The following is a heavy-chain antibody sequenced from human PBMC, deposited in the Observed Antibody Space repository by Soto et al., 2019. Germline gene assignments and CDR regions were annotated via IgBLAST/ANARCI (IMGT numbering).Heavy chain of an antibody. D-gene: IGHD3-10*01. CDR2: ISSSSSTI. CDR1: GFTFSSYS. Sequence: VQLVESGGGLVQPGGSLRLSCAASGFTFSSYSMNWVRQAPGKGLEWVSYISSSSSTIYYADSVKGRFTISRDNAKNSLYLQMNSLRDEDTAVYYCAREGIYYGSGSYYNGYYFDYWGQGTLVTVSS. J-gene: IGHJ4*02. CDR3: AREGIYYGSGSYYNGYYFDY. V-gene: IGHV3-48*02.